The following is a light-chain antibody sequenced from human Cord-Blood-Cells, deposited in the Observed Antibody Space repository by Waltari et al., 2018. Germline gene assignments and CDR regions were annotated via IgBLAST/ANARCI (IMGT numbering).Light chain of an antibody. V-gene: IGKV3-11*01. Sequence: VITPSPAPLSFSPTDQDPLSWRASQSVSSYLAWYQQKPGQAPRLLIYDASNRATGIPARFSGSGSGTDFTLTISSLEPEDFAVYYCQRRSNLLTFGGGTKVEIK. CDR2: DAS. J-gene: IGKJ4*01. CDR1: QSVSSY. CDR3: QRRSNLLT.